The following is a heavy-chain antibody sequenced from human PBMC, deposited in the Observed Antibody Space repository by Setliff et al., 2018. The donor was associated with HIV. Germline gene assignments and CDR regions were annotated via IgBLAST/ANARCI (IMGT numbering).Heavy chain of an antibody. J-gene: IGHJ5*02. CDR2: IYQSGSI. CDR3: ARPRRVRSRAWYWLDI. Sequence: KPSETLSLTCAASGYSINSGFSRAWIRQPPGQGPQWIGSIYQSGSIYYNPSLQSRVTISVDSSKNQFSLNLFSVTAADTAVYYCARPRRVRSRAWYWLDIWGQGTLVTVSS. V-gene: IGHV4-38-2*01. CDR1: GYSINSGFS. D-gene: IGHD6-19*01.